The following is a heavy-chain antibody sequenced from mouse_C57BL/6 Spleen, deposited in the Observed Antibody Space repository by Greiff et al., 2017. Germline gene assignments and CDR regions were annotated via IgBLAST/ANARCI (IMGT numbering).Heavy chain of an antibody. Sequence: QVQLQQSGAELVRPGTSVKVSCKASGYAFTHYLIEWVKQRPGQGLEWIGVFTPGSGGTNYNEKFKGKATLTADKSSSPAYMQSSSLTSEDAAVYFCARENGYYAMDDWGQGTSVTVSS. CDR3: ARENGYYAMDD. J-gene: IGHJ4*01. CDR1: GYAFTHYL. V-gene: IGHV1-54*01. CDR2: FTPGSGGT.